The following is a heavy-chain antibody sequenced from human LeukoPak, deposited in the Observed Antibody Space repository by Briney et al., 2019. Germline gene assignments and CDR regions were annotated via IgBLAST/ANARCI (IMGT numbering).Heavy chain of an antibody. D-gene: IGHD5-18*01. CDR2: IRYDGSNK. V-gene: IGHV3-30*02. J-gene: IGHJ4*02. CDR1: GFTFSSYG. Sequence: PGGPLRLSCAASGFTFSSYGMHWVRQAPGKGLEWVAFIRYDGSNKYYADSVKGRFTISRDNSKNTLYLQMNSLRAEDTAVYYCARDMREVTGYYFDYWGQGTLVTVSS. CDR3: ARDMREVTGYYFDY.